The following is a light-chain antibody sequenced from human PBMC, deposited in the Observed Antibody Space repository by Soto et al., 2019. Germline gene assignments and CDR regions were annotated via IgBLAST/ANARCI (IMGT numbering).Light chain of an antibody. CDR2: SAS. CDR3: QQYNEWPYT. CDR1: QSVSSK. V-gene: IGKV3-15*01. J-gene: IGKJ2*01. Sequence: EIVMTQSPGTLSVSPGEGATLSCRASQSVSSKLSWHQQKPGQPPRLLINSASTRATGIPARFSGSGSGTEFTLTISSLQSEDFAVYYCQQYNEWPYTFGQGTKLEIK.